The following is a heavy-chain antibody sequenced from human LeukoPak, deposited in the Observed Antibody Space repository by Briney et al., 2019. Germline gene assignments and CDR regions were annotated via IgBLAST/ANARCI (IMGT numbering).Heavy chain of an antibody. CDR2: IYGGGST. CDR1: GFTFSNNY. CDR3: ARVAGITGIRGFDP. D-gene: IGHD1-20*01. J-gene: IGHJ5*02. V-gene: IGHV3-53*01. Sequence: GGSLRLSCAASGFTFSNNYMSWVRQAPGKGLEWVSVIYGGGSTYYADSVKGRFAISRDNSKNTLYLQMNSLRAEDTAVYYCARVAGITGIRGFDPWGQGTLVTVSS.